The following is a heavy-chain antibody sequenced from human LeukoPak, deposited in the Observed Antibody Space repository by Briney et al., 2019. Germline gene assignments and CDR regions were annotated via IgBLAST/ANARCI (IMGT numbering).Heavy chain of an antibody. Sequence: PSETLSLTCTVSGGSISTSSYYWGWIRQPPGKGLECIGNIYYSGSTYYNPSLKSRVTISVDTSKNQFSLKLSSVTAADTAVYYCATDGMVRGPDAWFDSWGQGTLVTVSS. D-gene: IGHD3-10*01. CDR3: ATDGMVRGPDAWFDS. CDR1: GGSISTSSYY. CDR2: IYYSGST. V-gene: IGHV4-39*07. J-gene: IGHJ5*01.